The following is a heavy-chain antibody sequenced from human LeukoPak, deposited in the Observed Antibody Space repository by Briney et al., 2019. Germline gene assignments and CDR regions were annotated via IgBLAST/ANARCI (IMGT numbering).Heavy chain of an antibody. Sequence: GASVTLSCKASGYAFTSYYMHWVRQAPGQGLEWMGIINPSGGSTSYAQKFQVRVTMTRDMCTSTVYMELSSLRSEDTAVYYCARGWSPYYYDRVPIKDAFDIWGQGTMVTVSS. J-gene: IGHJ3*02. D-gene: IGHD3-22*01. V-gene: IGHV1-46*01. CDR1: GYAFTSYY. CDR2: INPSGGST. CDR3: ARGWSPYYYDRVPIKDAFDI.